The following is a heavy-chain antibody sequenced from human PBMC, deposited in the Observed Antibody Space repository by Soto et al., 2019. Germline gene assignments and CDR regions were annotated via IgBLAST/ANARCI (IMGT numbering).Heavy chain of an antibody. V-gene: IGHV1-69*13. D-gene: IGHD6-13*01. CDR2: IIPIFGTA. CDR3: VSKLYSSSWKTFDY. Sequence: SVKVSCKASGGTFSSYAISWVRQAPGQGLEWMGGIIPIFGTANYAQKFQGRVTITADESTSTAYMELSSLRSEDTAVYYCVSKLYSSSWKTFDYWGQGTLVTVSS. CDR1: GGTFSSYA. J-gene: IGHJ4*02.